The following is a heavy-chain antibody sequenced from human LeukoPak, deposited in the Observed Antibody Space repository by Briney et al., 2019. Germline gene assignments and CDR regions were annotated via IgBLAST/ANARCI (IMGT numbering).Heavy chain of an antibody. CDR3: AGSDCGGDCGLDP. V-gene: IGHV4-31*03. D-gene: IGHD2-21*02. CDR1: GGSISSGGYY. Sequence: PSQTLSLTCTVSGGSISSGGYYWSWIRQHPGKGLEWTGYIYYSGSTYYNPSLKSRVTISVDTFKNQFSLKLSSVTAADTAVYYCAGSDCGGDCGLDPWGQGTLVTVSS. J-gene: IGHJ5*02. CDR2: IYYSGST.